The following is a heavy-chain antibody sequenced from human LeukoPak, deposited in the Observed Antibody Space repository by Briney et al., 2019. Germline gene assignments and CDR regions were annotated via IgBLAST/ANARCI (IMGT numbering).Heavy chain of an antibody. Sequence: SGTLSLTCAISGGSISSSNWWTWVRQPPGKGLEWVGEIYLRGNTNYNPSLESRVTISIDTSKNQFSLKLSSVNAADTAVYYCARDLGSLSLWGQGTLVTVSS. D-gene: IGHD1-26*01. CDR3: ARDLGSLSL. CDR2: IYLRGNT. V-gene: IGHV4-4*02. CDR1: GGSISSSNW. J-gene: IGHJ4*02.